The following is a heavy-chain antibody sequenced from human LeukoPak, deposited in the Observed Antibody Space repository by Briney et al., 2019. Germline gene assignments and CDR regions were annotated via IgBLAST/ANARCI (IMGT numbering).Heavy chain of an antibody. CDR1: GYTFTSYG. CDR3: ARDFPLVVGATTDYFDY. V-gene: IGHV1-18*01. Sequence: ASVKVSCKASGYTFTSYGISWVRQAPGQGLEWMGWISAYNGNTNYAQKLQGRVTMTTDTSTSTAYMELRSLRSDDTAVYYYARDFPLVVGATTDYFDYWGQGTLVTVSS. J-gene: IGHJ4*02. D-gene: IGHD1-26*01. CDR2: ISAYNGNT.